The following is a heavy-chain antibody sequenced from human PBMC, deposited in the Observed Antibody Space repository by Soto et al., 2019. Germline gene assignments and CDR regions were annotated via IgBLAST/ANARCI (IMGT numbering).Heavy chain of an antibody. V-gene: IGHV4-34*01. CDR3: ARGARFGFDWLLYSNDNWFDP. Sequence: SETLSLTCAVYGGSFSGYYWSWIRQPPGKGLEWIGEINHSGSTNYNPSLKSRVTISVDTSKNQFSLKLSSVTAADTAVYYCARGARFGFDWLLYSNDNWFDPWGQGTLVTVSS. CDR2: INHSGST. CDR1: GGSFSGYY. J-gene: IGHJ5*02. D-gene: IGHD3-9*01.